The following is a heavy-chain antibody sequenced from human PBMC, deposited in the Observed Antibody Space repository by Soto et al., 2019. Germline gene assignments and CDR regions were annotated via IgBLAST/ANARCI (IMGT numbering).Heavy chain of an antibody. CDR1: GFTFSNAW. Sequence: GGSLRLSCTASGFTFSNAWMTWVRQAPGKGLEWVGRIKSKADGGTTDYAAPVKGRFTISRDDSKNTVHLQMNSLKTEDTAVYFCPTGHRAKYCSGGSSSIFGGKEPLVTVPS. V-gene: IGHV3-15*01. D-gene: IGHD2-15*01. CDR3: PTGHRAKYCSGGSSSIF. J-gene: IGHJ4*02. CDR2: IKSKADGGTT.